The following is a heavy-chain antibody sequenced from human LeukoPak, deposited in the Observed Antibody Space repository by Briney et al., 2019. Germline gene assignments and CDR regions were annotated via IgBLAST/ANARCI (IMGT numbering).Heavy chain of an antibody. CDR1: GFTSSNAW. CDR3: AKDGASQLYPYYFDY. Sequence: GGSLRLSCAASGFTSSNAWMSWVRQAPGKGLEWVAFIRYDGSNKYYADSVKGRFTISRDNSKNTLYLQMNSLRAEDTAVYYCAKDGASQLYPYYFDYWGQGTLVTVSS. CDR2: IRYDGSNK. J-gene: IGHJ4*02. D-gene: IGHD2-2*01. V-gene: IGHV3-30*02.